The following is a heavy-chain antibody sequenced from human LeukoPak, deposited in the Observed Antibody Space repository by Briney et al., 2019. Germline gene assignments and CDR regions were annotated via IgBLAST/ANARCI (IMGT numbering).Heavy chain of an antibody. CDR3: AKDYSYSSSSSWARYAFDI. V-gene: IGHV3-30*02. J-gene: IGHJ3*02. CDR2: IRYDGSNK. D-gene: IGHD6-6*01. CDR1: GFTFSSYG. Sequence: PGGSLRLSCAASGFTFSSYGMHWVRQAPGKGLEWVAFIRYDGSNKYYADSVKGRFTIARYNSKKTLYLQMNSMRAEDKAVYYCAKDYSYSSSSSWARYAFDIWGQGTMVTVSS.